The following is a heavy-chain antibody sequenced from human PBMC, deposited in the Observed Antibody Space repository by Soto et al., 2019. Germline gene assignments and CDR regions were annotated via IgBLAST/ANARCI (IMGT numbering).Heavy chain of an antibody. Sequence: PSETLSLTCAVYGGSFSGYYWSWIRQPPGKGLEWIGEINHSGSTNYNPSLKSRVTISVDTSKNQFSLKLSSVTAADTAVYYCARGDYDFWSGYSIHWFDPWGQGTLVTVSS. CDR2: INHSGST. J-gene: IGHJ5*02. CDR1: GGSFSGYY. CDR3: ARGDYDFWSGYSIHWFDP. D-gene: IGHD3-3*01. V-gene: IGHV4-34*01.